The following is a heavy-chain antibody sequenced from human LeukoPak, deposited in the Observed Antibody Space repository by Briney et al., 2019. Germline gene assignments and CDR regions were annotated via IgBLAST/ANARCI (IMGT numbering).Heavy chain of an antibody. CDR3: ARLNAYSSSWHYFDS. Sequence: SETLSLTCTVSGGSISSYYWSWIRQPPGRGLEWIGTLYYSGTTSYNPSLQSRVTISVDTSKNQFSLKLSSVTAADTSIYYCARLNAYSSSWHYFDSWGQGTLVTVSS. CDR2: LYYSGTT. J-gene: IGHJ4*02. CDR1: GGSISSYY. D-gene: IGHD6-13*01. V-gene: IGHV4-59*04.